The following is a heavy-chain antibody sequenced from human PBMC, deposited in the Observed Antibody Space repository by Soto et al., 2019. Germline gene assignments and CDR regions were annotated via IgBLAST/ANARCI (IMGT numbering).Heavy chain of an antibody. CDR3: AGDQGEWELPMYYYYGMDV. D-gene: IGHD1-26*01. V-gene: IGHV1-69*12. J-gene: IGHJ6*01. CDR1: GGTFSSYA. Sequence: QVQLVQSGAEVKKPGSSVKVSCKASGGTFSSYAISWVRQAPGQGLEWMGGIIPIFGTANYAQKFQGRVTSAADEGRSTAYMELSSLRAEDTAVEYGAGDQGEWELPMYYYYGMDVWGEGTTVTV. CDR2: IIPIFGTA.